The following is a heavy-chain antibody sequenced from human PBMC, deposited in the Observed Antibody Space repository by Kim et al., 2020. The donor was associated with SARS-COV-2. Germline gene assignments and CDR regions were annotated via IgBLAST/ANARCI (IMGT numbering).Heavy chain of an antibody. Sequence: SRVTISVDTSKNQFSLKLSSVTAADTAVYYCARGRRIAAAGIYYYYYMDVWGKGTTVTVSS. J-gene: IGHJ6*03. D-gene: IGHD6-13*01. V-gene: IGHV4-34*01. CDR3: ARGRRIAAAGIYYYYYMDV.